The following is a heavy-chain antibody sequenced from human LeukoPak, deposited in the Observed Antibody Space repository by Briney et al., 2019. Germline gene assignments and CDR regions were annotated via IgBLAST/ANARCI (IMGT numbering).Heavy chain of an antibody. V-gene: IGHV3-66*01. Sequence: GGSLRLSCAASGFTVSSNYMSWVRQAPGKGLEWVSVIYSGGSTYYADSVKGRFTISRDNSKNTLYLQMNSPRAEDTAVYYCARDLDYYDSSGYFYRFDYWGQGTLVTVSS. J-gene: IGHJ4*02. D-gene: IGHD3-22*01. CDR1: GFTVSSNY. CDR3: ARDLDYYDSSGYFYRFDY. CDR2: IYSGGST.